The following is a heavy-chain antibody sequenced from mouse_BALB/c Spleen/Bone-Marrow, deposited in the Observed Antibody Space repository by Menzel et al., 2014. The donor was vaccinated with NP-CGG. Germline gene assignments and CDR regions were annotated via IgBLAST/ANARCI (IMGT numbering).Heavy chain of an antibody. CDR3: TRGLRAWFAY. J-gene: IGHJ3*01. CDR2: INPSNGGT. D-gene: IGHD3-1*01. Sequence: QVQLQQSGAELVKPGASVKLSCKASGYTFTSYYMYWEKQRPGQGLEWIGGINPSNGGTNFNEKFKSKATLTVDKSSSTAYMQLSSLTSEDSAVYYCTRGLRAWFAYWGQGTLVTVSA. CDR1: GYTFTSYY. V-gene: IGHV1S81*02.